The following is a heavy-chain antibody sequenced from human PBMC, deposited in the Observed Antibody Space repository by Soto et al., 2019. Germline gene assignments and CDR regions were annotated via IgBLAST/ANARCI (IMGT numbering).Heavy chain of an antibody. V-gene: IGHV3-48*01. CDR3: VNGDYY. Sequence: EEQLVESGGGLVQPGGSLRLSCAASGLTFSNHVMNWVRQAPGRGLEWVSSINRDSNTFYADSVKGRFTISRDNAKDSLYLQMNNLRADDTAVYYCVNGDYYVGQGTLVTVSS. J-gene: IGHJ4*02. D-gene: IGHD4-17*01. CDR1: GLTFSNHV. CDR2: INRDSNT.